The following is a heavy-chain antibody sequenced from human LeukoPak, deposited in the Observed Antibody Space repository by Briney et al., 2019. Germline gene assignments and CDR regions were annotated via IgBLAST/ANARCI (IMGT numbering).Heavy chain of an antibody. CDR2: IKSRADGGTT. CDR1: GFSVINAW. J-gene: IGHJ4*02. CDR3: LIFPGR. V-gene: IGHV3-15*05. D-gene: IGHD3-3*01. Sequence: GGSLRLSCAASGFSVINAWMSWVRQAPGQGLEWVGRIKSRADGGTTGYAAPVEGRFSISRDDSENTLYLQMDSLQIDDTALYYCLIFPGRWGQGTLVTVSS.